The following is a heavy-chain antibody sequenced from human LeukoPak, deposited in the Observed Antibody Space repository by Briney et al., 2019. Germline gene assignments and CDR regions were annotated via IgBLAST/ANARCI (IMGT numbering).Heavy chain of an antibody. CDR1: GGSISSYY. V-gene: IGHV4-59*01. CDR2: IYYSGST. D-gene: IGHD4-17*01. Sequence: SETLSLTCTVSGGSISSYYWSWIRQPPGKGLEWIGYIYYSGSTNYNPSLKSRVTISVDTSKNQFSLMLSSVTAADTAVYYCARGRDYGDAFDIWGQGTMVTVSS. CDR3: ARGRDYGDAFDI. J-gene: IGHJ3*02.